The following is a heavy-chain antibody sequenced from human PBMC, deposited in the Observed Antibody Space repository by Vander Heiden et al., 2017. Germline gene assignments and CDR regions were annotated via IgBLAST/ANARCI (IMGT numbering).Heavy chain of an antibody. CDR1: GGSLSSANYY. V-gene: IGHV4-31*03. Sequence: QVQLQESGPGLAKPSQTMSLTCLVSGGSLSSANYYWTWTRQPPGKGLEWIGYIFYMGKTDYNPSLKSRVSISIDTSKNQFSLKVSSVTAADTALYYCARETNIAQTSMAHFDLWGQGTLVTVSS. CDR2: IFYMGKT. D-gene: IGHD5-18*01. J-gene: IGHJ1*01. CDR3: ARETNIAQTSMAHFDL.